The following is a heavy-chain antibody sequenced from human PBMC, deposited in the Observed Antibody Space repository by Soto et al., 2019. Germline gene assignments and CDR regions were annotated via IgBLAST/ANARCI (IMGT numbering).Heavy chain of an antibody. D-gene: IGHD5-12*01. CDR1: GGSINNYY. Sequence: SETLSLTCTVSGGSINNYYWSWIRQPPGKGLEWIGYIFYSGSTNYNPSLKSRVTISVDTSKNQFSLKLSSVTAADTAVYYCARSLSGPFDYWGQGTLVTVSS. CDR2: IFYSGST. CDR3: ARSLSGPFDY. J-gene: IGHJ4*02. V-gene: IGHV4-59*08.